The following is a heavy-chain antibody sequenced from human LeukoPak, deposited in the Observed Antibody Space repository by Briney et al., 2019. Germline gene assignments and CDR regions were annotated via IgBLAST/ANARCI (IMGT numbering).Heavy chain of an antibody. Sequence: PSETLSLTCTVSGGSISSGSYYWSWIRQPAGKGLEWIGRIYTSGSTNYNPSLKSRVTISVDTSKNQFSLKLSSVTAADTAVYYCARDPDYYGSGSSTWGQGTMVTVSS. CDR2: IYTSGST. D-gene: IGHD3-10*01. J-gene: IGHJ3*01. V-gene: IGHV4-61*02. CDR1: GGSISSGSYY. CDR3: ARDPDYYGSGSST.